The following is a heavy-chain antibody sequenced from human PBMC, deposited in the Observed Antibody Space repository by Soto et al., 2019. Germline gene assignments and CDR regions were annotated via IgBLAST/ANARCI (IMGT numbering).Heavy chain of an antibody. CDR3: ARGPYYDSSGYYGF. V-gene: IGHV1-18*01. CDR2: ISAYNGNT. CDR1: GYTFTSYG. D-gene: IGHD3-22*01. Sequence: ASVKVSCKASGYTFTSYGISWVRQAPGQGLEWMGWISAYNGNTNYAQKLQGRVTMTTDTSTSTAYKELRSLRSDDTAVYYCARGPYYDSSGYYGFWGQGTLVTVSA. J-gene: IGHJ4*02.